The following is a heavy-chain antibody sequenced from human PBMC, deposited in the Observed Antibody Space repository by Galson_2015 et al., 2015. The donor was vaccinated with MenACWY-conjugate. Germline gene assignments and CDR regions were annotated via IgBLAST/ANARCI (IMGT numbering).Heavy chain of an antibody. V-gene: IGHV3-73*01. D-gene: IGHD1-26*01. CDR1: GFNFSGSA. J-gene: IGHJ4*02. CDR2: IRSKPDIYAT. Sequence: SLRLSCAASGFNFSGSAVHWVRQASGKGLEWIGRIRSKPDIYATAYAVSVKGRFTISRDDSKSSAYLQMNSLKTGDTAVYYCTGGKGGGDYWGQGTLVTVSS. CDR3: TGGKGGGDY.